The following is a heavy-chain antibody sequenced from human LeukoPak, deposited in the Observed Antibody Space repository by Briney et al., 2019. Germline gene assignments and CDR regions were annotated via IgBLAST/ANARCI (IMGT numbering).Heavy chain of an antibody. Sequence: GGSLRLSCAASGFTFSNYWMHWVRQAPGKGLVWVSRINSDGSRTAYADSVKGRFTISRDNAKNTLYLQMNSLRAEDTAVYYCARDGYSSSFYFDYWGQGTLVTVSS. V-gene: IGHV3-74*01. CDR3: ARDGYSSSFYFDY. J-gene: IGHJ4*02. CDR1: GFTFSNYW. CDR2: INSDGSRT. D-gene: IGHD6-6*01.